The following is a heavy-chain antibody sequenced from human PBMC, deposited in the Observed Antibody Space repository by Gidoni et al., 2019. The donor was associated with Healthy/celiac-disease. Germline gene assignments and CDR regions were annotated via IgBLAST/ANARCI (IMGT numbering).Heavy chain of an antibody. CDR2: IYYSGST. Sequence: QLQLQESGSGLVKPSETLSLTCTVSGGSISSSSYYWGWIRQPPGKGLEWIGSIYYSGSTYYNPSLKSRVTISVDTSKNQFSLKLSSVTAADTAVYYCAREGQQLIDYYGMDVWGQGTTVTVSS. D-gene: IGHD6-13*01. CDR1: GGSISSSSYY. V-gene: IGHV4-39*07. CDR3: AREGQQLIDYYGMDV. J-gene: IGHJ6*02.